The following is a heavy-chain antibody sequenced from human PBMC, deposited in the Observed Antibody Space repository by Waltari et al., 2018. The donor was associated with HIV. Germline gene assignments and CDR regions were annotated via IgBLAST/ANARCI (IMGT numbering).Heavy chain of an antibody. D-gene: IGHD3-3*01. V-gene: IGHV1-8*01. J-gene: IGHJ6*02. CDR3: ARGPPNDLWPPQTRHMDV. CDR2: MNPESGNT. Sequence: QVQLMQSGPEMRKPGASVKISCRATGYDLTSHGITWVRQATGQGLEWMGWMNPESGNTAYAHKFQGRVTMTRNTAIRTAYMELTSLRSEDTAVYYCARGPPNDLWPPQTRHMDVWGQGTTVTVSS. CDR1: GYDLTSHG.